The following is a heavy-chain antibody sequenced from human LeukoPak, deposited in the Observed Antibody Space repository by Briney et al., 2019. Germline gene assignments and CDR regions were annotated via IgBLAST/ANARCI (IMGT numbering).Heavy chain of an antibody. J-gene: IGHJ6*02. CDR3: ARDGGDYYGSGSYYTYYYYGMDV. CDR2: INAGNGNT. Sequence: ASVKVSCKASGYTFTSYAMHWVRQAPGQRLEWMGWINAGNGNTKYSQKFQGRVTITRDTSASTAYIELSSLRSEDTAVYYCARDGGDYYGSGSYYTYYYYGMDVWGQGTTVTVSS. V-gene: IGHV1-3*01. D-gene: IGHD3-10*01. CDR1: GYTFTSYA.